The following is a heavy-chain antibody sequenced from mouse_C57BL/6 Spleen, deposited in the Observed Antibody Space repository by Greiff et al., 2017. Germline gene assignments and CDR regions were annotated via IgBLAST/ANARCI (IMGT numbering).Heavy chain of an antibody. Sequence: QVQLKESGAELARPGASVKMSCKASGYTFTSYTMHWVKQRPGQGLEWIGYINPSSGYTKYNQKFKDKATLTADKSSSTADMQLSSLTSEDSAVYYCAEGGTDYARDYWGQGTSVTVSS. CDR3: AEGGTDYARDY. J-gene: IGHJ4*01. CDR1: GYTFTSYT. CDR2: INPSSGYT. V-gene: IGHV1-4*01.